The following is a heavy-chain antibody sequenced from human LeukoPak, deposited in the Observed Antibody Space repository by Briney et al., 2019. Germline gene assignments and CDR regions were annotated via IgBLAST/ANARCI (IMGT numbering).Heavy chain of an antibody. CDR2: ITSSSTYT. CDR3: AKEQIYGSGWYDY. Sequence: SGGSLRLSCAASGFSFSSYNMNWVRQTPGKGLEWVSSITSSSTYTFYADSVKGRFTISRDNARNSLYLQMNSLRAEDTAVYYCAKEQIYGSGWYDYWGQGTLVTVSS. V-gene: IGHV3-21*04. CDR1: GFSFSSYN. D-gene: IGHD6-19*01. J-gene: IGHJ4*02.